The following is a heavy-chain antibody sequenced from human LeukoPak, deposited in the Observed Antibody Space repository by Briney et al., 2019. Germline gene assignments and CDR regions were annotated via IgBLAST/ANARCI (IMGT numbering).Heavy chain of an antibody. Sequence: SETLSLTCTVSGGSLRSSYSFWGWIRQPPGEGLEWIGNVDYSGSAFYNPSLKSRVSISVDRSKTQFSLRLTSVTAADTAVYYCARHGEGSFYFDLWGQGTLVTVSS. D-gene: IGHD4-17*01. CDR3: ARHGEGSFYFDL. CDR1: GGSLRSSYSF. J-gene: IGHJ4*02. CDR2: VDYSGSA. V-gene: IGHV4-39*01.